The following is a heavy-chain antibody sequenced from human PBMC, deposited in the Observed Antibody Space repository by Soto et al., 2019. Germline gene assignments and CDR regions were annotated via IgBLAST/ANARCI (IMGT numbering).Heavy chain of an antibody. V-gene: IGHV1-58*02. CDR3: AAEVPGGEWLRLEGAFDI. J-gene: IGHJ3*02. CDR2: IVVGSGNT. Sequence: SVKVSCKASGFTFTSSAMQWVRQARGQRLEWIGWIVVGSGNTNYAQKFQERVTITRDMSTSTAYMELSSLRSEDTAVYYCAAEVPGGEWLRLEGAFDIWGQGTMVTVSS. CDR1: GFTFTSSA. D-gene: IGHD5-12*01.